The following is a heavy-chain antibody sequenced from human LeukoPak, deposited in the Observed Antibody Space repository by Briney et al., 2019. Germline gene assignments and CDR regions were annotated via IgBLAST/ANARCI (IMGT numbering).Heavy chain of an antibody. CDR3: ARDLSRVGASGDY. D-gene: IGHD1-26*01. CDR1: GYTFTSYY. Sequence: ASVKVCCKASGYTFTSYYMHWVRQAPGQGLEWMGIINPSGGSTSYAQKLQGRGAMTRDMSTSTVYMELSSLRSEDTAVYYCARDLSRVGASGDYWGQGTLVTVSS. J-gene: IGHJ4*02. V-gene: IGHV1-46*04. CDR2: INPSGGST.